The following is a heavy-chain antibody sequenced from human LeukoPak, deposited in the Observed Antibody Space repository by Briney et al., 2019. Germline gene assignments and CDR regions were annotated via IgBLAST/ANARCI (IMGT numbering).Heavy chain of an antibody. V-gene: IGHV6-1*01. CDR3: ARQANMVRGVTHYYFGVDV. CDR1: GDSVSSTSAA. Sequence: SQTLSLTCAISGDSVSSTSAAWNWIRQSPSRGLEWLGRTYYRSKWYNDYAPSVESRITVNPDTSRNQVFLHLNSVTPEDTAVYYCARQANMVRGVTHYYFGVDVWGQGTTVTVSS. D-gene: IGHD3-10*01. CDR2: TYYRSKWYN. J-gene: IGHJ6*02.